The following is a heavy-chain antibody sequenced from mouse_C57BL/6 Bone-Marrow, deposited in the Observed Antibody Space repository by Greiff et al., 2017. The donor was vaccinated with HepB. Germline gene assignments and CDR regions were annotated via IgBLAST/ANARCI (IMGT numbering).Heavy chain of an antibody. V-gene: IGHV5-4*01. CDR1: GFTFSSYA. D-gene: IGHD1-1*01. CDR3: ARDWGYYGSSYSWFAY. J-gene: IGHJ3*01. Sequence: EVKLMESGGGLVKPGGSLKLSCAASGFTFSSYAMSWVRQTPEKRLEWVATISDGGSYTYYPDNVKGRFTISRDNAKNNLYLQMSHLKSEDTAMYYCARDWGYYGSSYSWFAYWGQGTLVTVSA. CDR2: ISDGGSYT.